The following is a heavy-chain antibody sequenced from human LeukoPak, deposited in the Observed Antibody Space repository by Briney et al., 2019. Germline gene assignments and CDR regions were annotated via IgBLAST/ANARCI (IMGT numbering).Heavy chain of an antibody. Sequence: GGSLRLSCAASGFIFRGFSMTWVRQAPGKGLEWVASISSTSNHKYHADSVKGRFTISRDNDKNSLYLQMNSLRAEDTALYYCATRVTADSYVAYGIWGQGTMVTVSS. D-gene: IGHD2-21*01. CDR1: GFIFRGFS. V-gene: IGHV3-21*06. CDR2: ISSTSNHK. CDR3: ATRVTADSYVAYGI. J-gene: IGHJ3*02.